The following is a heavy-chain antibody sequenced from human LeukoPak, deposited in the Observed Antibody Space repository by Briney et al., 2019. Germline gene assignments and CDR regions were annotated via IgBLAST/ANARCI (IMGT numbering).Heavy chain of an antibody. D-gene: IGHD3-3*01. J-gene: IGHJ4*02. V-gene: IGHV3-30*02. CDR1: GFTFSSYG. CDR3: AKDDYDFWSGYLTAPYYFDY. Sequence: SGGSLRLSCAASGFTFSSYGMHWVRQAPGKGLEWVAFIRYDGSNKYYADSVKGRFTISRDNSKNTLYLQMNSLRTEDTAVYYCAKDDYDFWSGYLTAPYYFDYWGQGTLVTVSS. CDR2: IRYDGSNK.